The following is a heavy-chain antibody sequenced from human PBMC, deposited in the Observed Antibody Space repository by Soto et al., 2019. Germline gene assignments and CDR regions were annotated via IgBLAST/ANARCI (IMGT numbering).Heavy chain of an antibody. V-gene: IGHV3-33*01. Sequence: GGSQRLSCAASGFNCSNYGMHWVRQAPGKGLEWVAVIWYDGSYKYYADSVKGRFTISRDNSKNTLYLQMNSLRVEDTAMYYCAREFYYGSGSYSSNWFDPWGQGTLVTVSS. CDR1: GFNCSNYG. CDR3: AREFYYGSGSYSSNWFDP. J-gene: IGHJ5*02. CDR2: IWYDGSYK. D-gene: IGHD3-10*01.